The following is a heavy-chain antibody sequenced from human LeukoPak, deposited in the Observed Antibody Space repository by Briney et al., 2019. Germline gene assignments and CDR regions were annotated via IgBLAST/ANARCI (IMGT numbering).Heavy chain of an antibody. V-gene: IGHV3-20*04. D-gene: IGHD3-22*01. Sequence: GGSLRLSCAASGSTFDDYGMSWVRQAPGKGLEWVSGINWNGGSTGYADSVKGRFTISRDNAKNSLYLQMNSLRAEDTALYYCARARGHFYDSSGYFFDYWGQGTLVTVSS. CDR3: ARARGHFYDSSGYFFDY. CDR2: INWNGGST. CDR1: GSTFDDYG. J-gene: IGHJ4*02.